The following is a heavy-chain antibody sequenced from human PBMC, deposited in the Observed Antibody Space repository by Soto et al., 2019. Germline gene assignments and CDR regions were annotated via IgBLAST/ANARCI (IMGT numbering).Heavy chain of an antibody. CDR1: GFTFSIYT. CDR3: AGDGRYHAHDNNNNAMDV. Sequence: GGSLRPSCVASGFTFSIYTMNWVRQAPGTGLEWGSGIRGFSAYAFYADSVKGRVTISGDNAKNSLYMQMNSLRAEDTAVYYCAGDGRYHAHDNNNNAMDVWGQGTMVTVSS. V-gene: IGHV3-21*01. D-gene: IGHD3-9*01. J-gene: IGHJ6*02. CDR2: IRGFSAYA.